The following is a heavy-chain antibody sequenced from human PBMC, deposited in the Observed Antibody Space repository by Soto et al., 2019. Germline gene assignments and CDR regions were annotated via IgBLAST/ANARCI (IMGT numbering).Heavy chain of an antibody. J-gene: IGHJ4*02. CDR1: GGSISSYY. Sequence: SETLSLTCTVSGGSISSYYWSWIRQPPGKGLEWIGYIYDSGSTNYNPSLKSRVTISVDTSKNQFSLKLTSVTAADTALYYCEAPPRYWGQGTLVTV. CDR3: EAPPRY. CDR2: IYDSGST. V-gene: IGHV4-59*01.